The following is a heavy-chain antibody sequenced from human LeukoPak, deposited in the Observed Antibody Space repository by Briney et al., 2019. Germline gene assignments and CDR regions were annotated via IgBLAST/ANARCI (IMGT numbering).Heavy chain of an antibody. CDR2: MNPNSGNT. Sequence: APVKVSCKASGYTFTGYYMHWVRQAPGQGLEWMGWMNPNSGNTAYAQNFQGRVTITRNTSISTAYMELSSLRSEDTAVYYCAREDYYDSGSNDYWGQGTLVTVSS. J-gene: IGHJ4*02. V-gene: IGHV1-8*03. D-gene: IGHD3-22*01. CDR1: GYTFTGYY. CDR3: AREDYYDSGSNDY.